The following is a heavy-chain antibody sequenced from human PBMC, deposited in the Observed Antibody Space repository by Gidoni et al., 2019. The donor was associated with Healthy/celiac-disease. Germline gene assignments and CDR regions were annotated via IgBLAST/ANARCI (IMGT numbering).Heavy chain of an antibody. V-gene: IGHV3-23*01. CDR2: ISGSGGST. J-gene: IGHJ3*02. D-gene: IGHD5-12*01. CDR1: GFTFSSYA. CDR3: AKDGDGYPDAFDI. Sequence: EVQLLESGGGVVQPGGSRRRACAASGFTFSSYAMSWVRQAPGKGLECVSAISGSGGSTYYADSVKGRFTISRDNSKNTLYLQMNSLRAADTAVYYCAKDGDGYPDAFDIWGQGTMVTVSS.